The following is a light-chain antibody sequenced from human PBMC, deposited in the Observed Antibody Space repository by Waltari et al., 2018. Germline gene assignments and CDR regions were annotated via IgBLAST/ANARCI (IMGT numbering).Light chain of an antibody. CDR2: DVS. J-gene: IGLJ2*01. Sequence: QSALTQPASASGSPGQSITIPCTGTSSDVGGYNYVSWYQQHPGKAPNPMIYDVSKRPSGVSNRFSGSKSGNTASLTISGLQAEDEADYYCSSYTSSSTWVFGGGTKLTVL. V-gene: IGLV2-14*01. CDR1: SSDVGGYNY. CDR3: SSYTSSSTWV.